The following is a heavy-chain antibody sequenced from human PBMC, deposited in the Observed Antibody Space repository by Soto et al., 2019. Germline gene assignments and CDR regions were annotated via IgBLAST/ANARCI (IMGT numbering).Heavy chain of an antibody. CDR1: GFTFSSYA. V-gene: IGHV3-30-3*01. D-gene: IGHD3-3*01. CDR2: ISYDGSNK. Sequence: GGSLRLSCAASGFTFSSYAMHWVRQAPGKGLEWVAVISYDGSNKYYADSVKGRFTISRDNSKNTLYLQMNSLRAEDTAVYYCARVLSSYDFWSGYYMREGYGMDAWGQGTTVTVSS. J-gene: IGHJ6*02. CDR3: ARVLSSYDFWSGYYMREGYGMDA.